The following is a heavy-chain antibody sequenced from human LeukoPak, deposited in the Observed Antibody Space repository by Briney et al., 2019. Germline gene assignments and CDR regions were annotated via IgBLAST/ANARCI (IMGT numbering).Heavy chain of an antibody. Sequence: PETLSLTCAVSGGSISSLYWNWIRQPPGKGLEYIGYIYYSGSTNYNPSLKSRVTISIDTSKNQFSLKLNSVTVADTAIYYCARGSGSYGSNIDVWGKGTTVTISS. CDR1: GGSISSLY. D-gene: IGHD3-10*01. CDR3: ARGSGSYGSNIDV. V-gene: IGHV4-59*01. J-gene: IGHJ6*03. CDR2: IYYSGST.